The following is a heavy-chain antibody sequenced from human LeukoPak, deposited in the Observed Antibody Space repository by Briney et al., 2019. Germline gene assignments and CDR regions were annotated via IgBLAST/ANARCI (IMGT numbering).Heavy chain of an antibody. D-gene: IGHD6-19*01. J-gene: IGHJ6*03. Sequence: YPSETLSLPCAVYGGSFSGYYWSWIRQPPGKGLEWIGEINHSGSTNYNPSLKSRVTISVDTSKNQFSLKLSSVTAADTAVYYCARGGYSSGWYGAQYYYYYMDVWGKGTTVTVSS. CDR2: INHSGST. CDR1: GGSFSGYY. V-gene: IGHV4-34*01. CDR3: ARGGYSSGWYGAQYYYYYMDV.